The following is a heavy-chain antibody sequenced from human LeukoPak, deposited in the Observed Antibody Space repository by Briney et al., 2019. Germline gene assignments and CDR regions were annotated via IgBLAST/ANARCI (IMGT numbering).Heavy chain of an antibody. D-gene: IGHD2-15*01. CDR2: IYYSGST. CDR1: GGSISSYY. V-gene: IGHV4-59*01. CDR3: ARESVAANYFDY. Sequence: SETLSLTCTASGGSISSYYWSWTRQPPGKGLECIGYIYYSGSTNYNPSLKSRVTISVDTSKNQFSLKLSSVTAADTAVYYCARESVAANYFDYWGQGTLVTVSS. J-gene: IGHJ4*02.